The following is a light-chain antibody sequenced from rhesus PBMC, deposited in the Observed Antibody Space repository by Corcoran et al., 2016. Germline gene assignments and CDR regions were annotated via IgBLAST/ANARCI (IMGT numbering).Light chain of an antibody. CDR2: DAS. Sequence: DIQMTQSPSSLSASVGDRVTITCRVSQGISNYLSWYQQKPGKAPKLLIYDASTLQSGVPSRFSGSGSWNDFTLTFSSLQPEDFAAFYCIKYNGDPRAFGQGTKVEIK. V-gene: IGKV1S21*01. J-gene: IGKJ1*01. CDR1: QGISNY. CDR3: IKYNGDPRA.